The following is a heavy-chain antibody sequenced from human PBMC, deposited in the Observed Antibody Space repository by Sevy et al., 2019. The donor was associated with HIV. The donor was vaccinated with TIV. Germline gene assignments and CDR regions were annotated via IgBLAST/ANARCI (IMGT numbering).Heavy chain of an antibody. CDR3: ATSRYCSGGSCYGADYYYGMDV. J-gene: IGHJ6*02. V-gene: IGHV3-30*02. CDR2: IRYDGSNK. D-gene: IGHD2-15*01. CDR1: GFTFSSYG. Sequence: GGSLRLSCAASGFTFSSYGMHWVLQAPGKGLEWVAFIRYDGSNKYYADSVKGRFTISRDNSKNTLYLQMNSLRAEDTAVYYCATSRYCSGGSCYGADYYYGMDVWGQGTTVTVSS.